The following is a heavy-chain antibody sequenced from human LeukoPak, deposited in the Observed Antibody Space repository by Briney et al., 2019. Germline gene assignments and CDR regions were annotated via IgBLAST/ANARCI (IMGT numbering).Heavy chain of an antibody. CDR1: GFTFSSYS. D-gene: IGHD3-9*01. J-gene: IGHJ3*02. CDR2: ISSSSSSI. CDR3: ASELRYFDWLWDAFDI. Sequence: PGGSLRLSCAASGFTFSSYSMNWVRQAPGKGLEWVSSISSSSSSIYYADSLKGRFTISRDNAKNSLYLQMNSLRAEDTAVYYCASELRYFDWLWDAFDIWGQGTMVTVSS. V-gene: IGHV3-21*01.